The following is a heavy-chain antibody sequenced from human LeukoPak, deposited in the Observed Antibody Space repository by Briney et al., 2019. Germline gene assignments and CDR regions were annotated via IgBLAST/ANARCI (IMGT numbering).Heavy chain of an antibody. D-gene: IGHD6-19*01. CDR3: TRDGSGWSQH. V-gene: IGHV3-7*01. CDR2: IKQDGSEK. Sequence: PGGSLRLSCVASGFTFSTSSMNWVRQAPGKGLEWVANIKQDGSEKYYVDSVKGRFTISRDNAKNSLYLQMNSLRAEDTAVYYCTRDGSGWSQHWGQGTLVTVSS. J-gene: IGHJ1*01. CDR1: GFTFSTSS.